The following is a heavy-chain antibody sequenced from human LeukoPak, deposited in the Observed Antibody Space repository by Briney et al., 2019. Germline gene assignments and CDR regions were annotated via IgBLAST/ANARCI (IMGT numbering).Heavy chain of an antibody. V-gene: IGHV4-61*02. D-gene: IGHD3-3*01. Sequence: SETLSLTCTASGVSMSSGSYYWGWIRQPAGKGLEGIGRIYTSGSTNYNPSLKSRVTISVDTSKNQFSLKLSSMAASDTAVYSYSRVRHDFWSDTIASWGQGTLVTVSS. J-gene: IGHJ5*01. CDR1: GVSMSSGSYY. CDR2: IYTSGST. CDR3: SRVRHDFWSDTIAS.